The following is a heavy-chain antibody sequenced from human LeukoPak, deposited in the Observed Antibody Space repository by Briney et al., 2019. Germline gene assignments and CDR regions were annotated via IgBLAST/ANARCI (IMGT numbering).Heavy chain of an antibody. CDR3: ARTIIAVAGRWFDP. V-gene: IGHV1-69*02. D-gene: IGHD6-19*01. Sequence: SVKVSCKASGGTFSSYTISWVRQAPGQGLEWMGRIIPILGIANYAQKFQGRVTITADKSTSTAYMELSSPRSEDTAVYYCARTIIAVAGRWFDPWGQGTLVTVSS. CDR1: GGTFSSYT. J-gene: IGHJ5*02. CDR2: IIPILGIA.